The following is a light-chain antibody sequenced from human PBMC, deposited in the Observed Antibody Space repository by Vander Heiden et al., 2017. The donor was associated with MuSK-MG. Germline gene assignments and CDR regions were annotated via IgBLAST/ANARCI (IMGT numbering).Light chain of an antibody. V-gene: IGKV4-1*01. CDR1: QSVLYSSNNKNY. CDR2: WAS. Sequence: DIVMTKSPESLAVSLGERATINCRSSQSVLYSSNNKNYLAWYQQKPGQPPKLLIYWASTRESGVPDRFSGSGSGTDFTLTISSLQAEDVAVYYCQQDDSSPRTFGQGTKVEIK. J-gene: IGKJ1*01. CDR3: QQDDSSPRT.